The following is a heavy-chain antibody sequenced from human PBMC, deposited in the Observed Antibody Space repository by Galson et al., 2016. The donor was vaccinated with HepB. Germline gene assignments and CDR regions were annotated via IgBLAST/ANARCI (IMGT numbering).Heavy chain of an antibody. CDR1: GDSISSSNW. J-gene: IGHJ1*01. CDR2: IYHSGST. CDR3: ATHPLGQQLVRWDFQH. D-gene: IGHD6-13*01. V-gene: IGHV4-4*02. Sequence: SETLSLTCVVSGDSISSSNWWSWVRQPPGKGLEWIGEIYHSGSTNYNPSLKSRVTISVDKSKNQFSLKLTSVTAADTAVYYCATHPLGQQLVRWDFQHWGQGTLVTVSS.